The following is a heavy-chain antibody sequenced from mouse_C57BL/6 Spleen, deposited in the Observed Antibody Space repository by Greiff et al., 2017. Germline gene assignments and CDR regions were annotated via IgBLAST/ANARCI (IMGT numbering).Heavy chain of an antibody. J-gene: IGHJ3*01. D-gene: IGHD1-1*01. CDR3: ASHYYGSRGAWFAY. CDR1: GFNIKNTY. Sequence: VQLKESVAELVRPGASVKLSCTASGFNIKNTYMHWVKQRPEQGLEWIGRIDPANGNTKYAPKFQGKATITADTSSNTAYLQLSSLTSEDTAIYYCASHYYGSRGAWFAYWGQGTLVTVSA. V-gene: IGHV14-3*01. CDR2: IDPANGNT.